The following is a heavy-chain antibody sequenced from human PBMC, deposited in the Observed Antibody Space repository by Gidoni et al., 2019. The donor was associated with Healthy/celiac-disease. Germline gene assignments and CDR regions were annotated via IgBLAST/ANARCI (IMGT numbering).Heavy chain of an antibody. Sequence: QLQLQQWGAGLLTPSETLSLTCAVYGGSFSGYYWIWIRQPPGKGLEWIGEINHSGSTNYNPSLKRRVTISVDTSKNQFSLKLSSVTAADTAVYYCARDPLYGMDVWGQGTTVTVSS. J-gene: IGHJ6*02. V-gene: IGHV4-34*01. CDR3: ARDPLYGMDV. CDR2: INHSGST. CDR1: GGSFSGYY.